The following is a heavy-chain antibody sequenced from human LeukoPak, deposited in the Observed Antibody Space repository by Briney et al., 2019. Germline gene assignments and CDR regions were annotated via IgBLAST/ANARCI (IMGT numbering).Heavy chain of an antibody. D-gene: IGHD1-26*01. Sequence: SETLSLTCAVYGGSFSGYYWSWIRQPPGKGLEWIGEINHSGSTNYNPSLKSRVTISVDTSKNQFSLKLSSVTAADTAVYYCARDYSGSYHAYCYTMDVWGLGTTLTISS. J-gene: IGHJ6*02. CDR3: ARDYSGSYHAYCYTMDV. V-gene: IGHV4-34*01. CDR2: INHSGST. CDR1: GGSFSGYY.